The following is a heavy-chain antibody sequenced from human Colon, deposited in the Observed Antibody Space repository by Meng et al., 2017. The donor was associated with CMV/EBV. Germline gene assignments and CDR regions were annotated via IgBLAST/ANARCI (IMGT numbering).Heavy chain of an antibody. CDR1: GFTFTSYS. CDR3: ARGRSGLYYFDY. CDR2: ISYDGSDK. Sequence: GGSLRLSCAASGFTFTSYSMHWVRQAPGRGLEWVAVISYDGSDKFYVDSLKGRFTISRDNAKNTLNLQMNSLTAEDTAVYYCARGRSGLYYFDYWGQGAVVTVSS. V-gene: IGHV3-30-3*01. J-gene: IGHJ4*02. D-gene: IGHD6-19*01.